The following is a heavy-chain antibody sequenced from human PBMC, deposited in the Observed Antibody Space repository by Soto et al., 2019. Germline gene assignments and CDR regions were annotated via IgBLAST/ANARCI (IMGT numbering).Heavy chain of an antibody. J-gene: IGHJ2*01. CDR2: IGRVDSYM. CDR1: GFTFSTYC. D-gene: IGHD2-21*02. CDR3: AKSGLTYWDFDL. V-gene: IGHV3-21*01. Sequence: EVQLVESGGGLVKPGGSLRLSCAASGFTFSTYCMSWVRQAPGKGLEWVSSIGRVDSYMHHRDSVKGRFTISRDNAKNTLYLQMDSLRAEDTAVYYCAKSGLTYWDFDLWCRGTLVTVSS.